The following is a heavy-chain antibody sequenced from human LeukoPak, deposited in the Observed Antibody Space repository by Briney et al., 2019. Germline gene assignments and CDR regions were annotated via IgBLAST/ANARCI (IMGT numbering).Heavy chain of an antibody. CDR1: GFTFSSYG. CDR3: AKDYYALLWFGEFNRKYYFDY. V-gene: IGHV3-23*01. J-gene: IGHJ4*02. Sequence: PGGSLRLSCAASGFTFSSYGMSWVRQAPGKGLEWVSAISGSGGSTYYADSVKGRFTISRDNSKNTLYLQMNSLRAEDTAVYYCAKDYYALLWFGEFNRKYYFDYWGQGTLVTVSS. D-gene: IGHD3-10*01. CDR2: ISGSGGST.